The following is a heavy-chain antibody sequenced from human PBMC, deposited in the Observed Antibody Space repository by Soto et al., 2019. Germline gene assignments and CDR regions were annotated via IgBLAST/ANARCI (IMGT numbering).Heavy chain of an antibody. CDR1: GFTFRGYW. CDR3: THCRGESCHGGYFGMDV. J-gene: IGHJ6*02. D-gene: IGHD2-15*01. CDR2: INSDGTTT. Sequence: LRLSCGGSGFTFRGYWMHWVRQSPGKGLVWVSRINSDGTTTAYADSVKGRFTISRDNSKNTLFLQMTSLRADDTAVYYCTHCRGESCHGGYFGMDVWGQGTTVTVSS. V-gene: IGHV3-74*01.